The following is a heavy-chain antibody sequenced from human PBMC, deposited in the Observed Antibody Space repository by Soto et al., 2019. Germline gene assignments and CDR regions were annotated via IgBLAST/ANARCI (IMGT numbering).Heavy chain of an antibody. V-gene: IGHV3-30*18. CDR2: ISWDGSKE. Sequence: QVQLVESGGGVVQPGSSLRLSCAASGFTFSSYGMHWVRQAPGKGPEWVALISWDGSKEYYSESVKGRFTISRDNSKKTLYLQMGSLRPEDTAVYYCANSWGLCNTACDSGDDYWGLGTLVTVSS. J-gene: IGHJ4*02. CDR3: ANSWGLCNTACDSGDDY. D-gene: IGHD2-8*01. CDR1: GFTFSSYG.